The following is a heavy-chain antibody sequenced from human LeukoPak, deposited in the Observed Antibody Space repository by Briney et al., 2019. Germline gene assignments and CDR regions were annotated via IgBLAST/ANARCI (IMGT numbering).Heavy chain of an antibody. J-gene: IGHJ4*02. CDR2: IIPIFGTA. D-gene: IGHD2-21*01. V-gene: IGHV1-69*06. CDR3: ARDAEYCGGDC. Sequence: GASVKVSCKASGGTFSSYAISWVRQAPGQGLEWMGGIIPIFGTANYAQKFQGRVTTTADKSTSTAYMELSSLRSEDTAVYHCARDAEYCGGDCWGQGTLVTVSS. CDR1: GGTFSSYA.